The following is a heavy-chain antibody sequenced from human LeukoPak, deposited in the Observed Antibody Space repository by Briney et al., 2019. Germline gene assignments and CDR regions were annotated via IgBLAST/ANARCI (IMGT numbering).Heavy chain of an antibody. CDR3: ARDSRSSGSYSRGDY. CDR1: GYTFTGYY. J-gene: IGHJ4*02. D-gene: IGHD1-26*01. CDR2: INPNSGGT. Sequence: ASVKVSCKASGYTFTGYYMHWVRQAPGQGLEWIGWINPNSGGTNYAQKFQGRVTMTRDTSISTAYMELSRLRSDDTAVYYCARDSRSSGSYSRGDYWGQGTLVTVSS. V-gene: IGHV1-2*02.